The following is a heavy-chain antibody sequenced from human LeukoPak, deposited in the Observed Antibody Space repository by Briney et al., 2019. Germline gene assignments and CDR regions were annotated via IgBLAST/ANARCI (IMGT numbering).Heavy chain of an antibody. J-gene: IGHJ6*04. CDR3: AELGITMIGGV. Sequence: GGSLRLSCAASGFNFNSYWMTWVRQAPGKGLEWVANIKQDESEKNYVDSVKGRFTISRDNAKDSLYLQMNSLRAEDTAVYYCAELGITMIGGVWGKGTTVTISS. D-gene: IGHD3-10*02. CDR1: GFNFNSYW. CDR2: IKQDESEK. V-gene: IGHV3-7*01.